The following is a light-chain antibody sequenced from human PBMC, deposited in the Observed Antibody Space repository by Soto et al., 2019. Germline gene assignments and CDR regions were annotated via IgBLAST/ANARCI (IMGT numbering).Light chain of an antibody. Sequence: QSALTQPASVSGSPGQSITISCTGTSSDVGGYNYVSWYQQHPGKAPKLMIYDVSNRPSGVSNRFSGSKSGNTASLTISGLQAEDEADYYCSYYTRSSTREVFGTGTKLTVL. J-gene: IGLJ1*01. CDR2: DVS. CDR1: SSDVGGYNY. CDR3: SYYTRSSTREV. V-gene: IGLV2-14*01.